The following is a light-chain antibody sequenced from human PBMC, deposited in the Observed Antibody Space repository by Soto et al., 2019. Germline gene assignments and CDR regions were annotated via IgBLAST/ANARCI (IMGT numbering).Light chain of an antibody. J-gene: IGKJ1*01. Sequence: EIVLTQSPATLSLSPGERATLSCRASQSVGSYLAWYQQKPGQAPRLLIYDASNRATGIPARFSGRGSGTDFTLTISSLEPEDFAVYYCQQRSNWPWTFGQGTKVDIK. CDR2: DAS. CDR1: QSVGSY. V-gene: IGKV3-11*01. CDR3: QQRSNWPWT.